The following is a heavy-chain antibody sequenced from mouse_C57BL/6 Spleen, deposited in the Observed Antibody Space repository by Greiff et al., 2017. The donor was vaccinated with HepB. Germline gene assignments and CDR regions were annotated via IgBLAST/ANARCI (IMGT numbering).Heavy chain of an antibody. D-gene: IGHD1-1*01. CDR3: TTSPFLTTVVALDY. CDR2: IDPENGDT. Sequence: VQLQQSGAELVRPGASVKLSCTASGFNIKDDYMHWVKQRPEQGLEWIGWIDPENGDTEYASKFQGKATITADTSSNTAYLQLSSLTSEDTAVYYCTTSPFLTTVVALDYWGQGTTLTVSS. CDR1: GFNIKDDY. V-gene: IGHV14-4*01. J-gene: IGHJ2*01.